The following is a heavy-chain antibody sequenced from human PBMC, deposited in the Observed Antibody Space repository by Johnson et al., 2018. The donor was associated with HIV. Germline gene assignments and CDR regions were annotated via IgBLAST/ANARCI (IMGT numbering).Heavy chain of an antibody. D-gene: IGHD3-22*01. V-gene: IGHV3-30*14. CDR3: ARDAPNFFHSSGVRDDAFDI. J-gene: IGHJ3*02. CDR1: GFRFSDHY. CDR2: ISYDGSNK. Sequence: VQLVESGGGLVQPGRSLRLSCAASGFRFSDHYMSWIRQTPGKGLEWVAVISYDGSNKYYADSVKGRLTISRDNSKNTLYLQMNSLRAKDTAVYYCARDAPNFFHSSGVRDDAFDIWGPGTTVTVSS.